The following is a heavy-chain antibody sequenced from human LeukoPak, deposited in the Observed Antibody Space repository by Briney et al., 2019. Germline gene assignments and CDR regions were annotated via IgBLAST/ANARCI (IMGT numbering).Heavy chain of an antibody. J-gene: IGHJ4*02. D-gene: IGHD6-6*01. CDR2: IRYDGSNK. V-gene: IGHV3-30*02. CDR1: GFTFSSYS. CDR3: AKSVAARPPFDY. Sequence: GGSLRLSCAASGFTFSSYSMHWVRQAPGKGLEWVAFIRYDGSNKYYADSVKGRFTISRDNSKNTLYLQMNSLRAEDTAVYYCAKSVAARPPFDYWGRGTLVTVSS.